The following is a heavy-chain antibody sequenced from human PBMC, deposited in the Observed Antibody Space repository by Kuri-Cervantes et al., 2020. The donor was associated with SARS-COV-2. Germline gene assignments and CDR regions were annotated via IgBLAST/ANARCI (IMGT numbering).Heavy chain of an antibody. CDR1: GYTFTGYY. J-gene: IGHJ4*02. CDR3: ARGLLWGFLLRD. Sequence: ASVKVSCKASGYTFTGYYMHWVRQAPGQGLEWMGWINPNSGNTGHAQKFQGRVIMTKNTSISTAYMELTSLRSEDTAVYYCARGLLWGFLLRDWGQGTLVTVSS. CDR2: INPNSGNT. V-gene: IGHV1-8*02. D-gene: IGHD7-27*01.